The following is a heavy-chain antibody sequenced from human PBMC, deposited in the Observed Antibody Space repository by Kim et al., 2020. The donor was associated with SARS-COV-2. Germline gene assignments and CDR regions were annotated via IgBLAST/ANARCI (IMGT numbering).Heavy chain of an antibody. D-gene: IGHD6-19*01. CDR3: AKDRGAVAGSGFDY. V-gene: IGHV3-23*03. J-gene: IGHJ4*02. CDR1: GFTFSSYA. Sequence: GGSLRLSCAASGFTFSSYAMSWVRQAPGKGLEWVSVIYSGGSSTYYADSVKGRFTISRDNSKNTLYLQMNSLRAEDTAVYYCAKDRGAVAGSGFDYWGQGTLVTVSS. CDR2: IYSGGSST.